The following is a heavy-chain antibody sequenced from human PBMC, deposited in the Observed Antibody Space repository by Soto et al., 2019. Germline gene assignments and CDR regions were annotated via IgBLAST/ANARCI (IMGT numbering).Heavy chain of an antibody. J-gene: IGHJ6*02. CDR1: GFIFGDYY. D-gene: IGHD1-1*01. Sequence: PGGSLRLSCAASGFIFGDYYMSWVRQTPGKGLEWVSYISTRSTYTNYADSVKGRFTISRDNTKNSLYLQMDSLRVEDTAVYYCARDLAWKRGKVGRYYYGMDVWGQGTTVTVSS. CDR3: ARDLAWKRGKVGRYYYGMDV. CDR2: ISTRSTYT. V-gene: IGHV3-11*06.